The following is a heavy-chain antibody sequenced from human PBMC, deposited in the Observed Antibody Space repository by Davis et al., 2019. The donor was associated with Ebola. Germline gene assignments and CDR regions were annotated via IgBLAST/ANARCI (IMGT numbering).Heavy chain of an antibody. J-gene: IGHJ4*02. CDR2: INGGSGNT. D-gene: IGHD1-1*01. CDR3: ALRVWSPY. Sequence: ASVKVSCKTSGYSFTTYAIHWVRQAPGQRLEWMGWINGGSGNTKYSQKFQGRVTFTRDTSASTAYMELSSLRSEDTAVFYCALRVWSPYWGQGTLVTVSS. CDR1: GYSFTTYA. V-gene: IGHV1-3*01.